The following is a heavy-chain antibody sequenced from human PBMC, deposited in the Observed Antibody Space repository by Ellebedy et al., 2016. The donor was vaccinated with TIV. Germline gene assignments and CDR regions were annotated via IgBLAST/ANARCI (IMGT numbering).Heavy chain of an antibody. CDR1: GYTFTNYG. CDR2: VSAYNGVT. Sequence: AASVKVSCKASGYTFTNYGITWVRQAPGQGLEWMGWVSAYNGVTDYAQKFQGRVTMTTDSSTSTAYMEVRSLRSDDTAIYYCARITLGGYRSGWYELNWFDPWGQGTLVTVSS. J-gene: IGHJ5*02. CDR3: ARITLGGYRSGWYELNWFDP. D-gene: IGHD6-19*01. V-gene: IGHV1-18*04.